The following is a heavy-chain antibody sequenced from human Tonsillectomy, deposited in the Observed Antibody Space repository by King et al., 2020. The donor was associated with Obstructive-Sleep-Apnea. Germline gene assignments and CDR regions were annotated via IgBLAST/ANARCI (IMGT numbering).Heavy chain of an antibody. V-gene: IGHV3-49*03. CDR3: SRAPEVGPNHYFDH. J-gene: IGHJ4*02. CDR2: VRNKNYGETP. D-gene: IGHD1-26*01. CDR1: GFTFGDYH. Sequence: VQLVESGGGLVQPGRSLRLSCAGSGFTFGDYHISWFRQAPGMGLEWISLVRNKNYGETPRYAASVQRRFTISRDDSKSIADLQMDGLKTEDTAVYYCSRAPEVGPNHYFDHWAQGTLVTVSS.